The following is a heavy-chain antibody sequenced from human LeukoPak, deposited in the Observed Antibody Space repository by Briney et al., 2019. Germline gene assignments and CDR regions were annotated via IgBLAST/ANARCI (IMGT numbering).Heavy chain of an antibody. V-gene: IGHV1-18*01. CDR1: GYSFTKHG. Sequence: ASVKVSCKTSGYSFTKHGVNWVRQAPGQGLEWMGWISTYNGNTNYTQKFQGRVSMTIDTSTNTAFMDLRSLSSDDTAVYFCARDPPQRYYDFLSGNNWESYYFDYWGQGTLVNVSS. J-gene: IGHJ4*02. D-gene: IGHD3-3*01. CDR2: ISTYNGNT. CDR3: ARDPPQRYYDFLSGNNWESYYFDY.